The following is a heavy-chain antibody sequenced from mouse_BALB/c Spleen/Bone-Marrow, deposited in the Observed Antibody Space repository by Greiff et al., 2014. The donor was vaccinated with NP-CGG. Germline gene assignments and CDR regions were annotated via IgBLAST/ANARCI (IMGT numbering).Heavy chain of an antibody. Sequence: DVKLQESGGGLVKPGGSLKLSCAAFGFTFSDYYMYWVRQTPEKRLEWVATISDGGGYTYYPDSVWGRFTISRDNAKNNLYLQMSSLKSEDTAMYYCARSGERYGAMDYWGQGTSVTVFS. J-gene: IGHJ4*01. CDR2: ISDGGGYT. D-gene: IGHD2-10*02. CDR3: ARSGERYGAMDY. V-gene: IGHV5-4*02. CDR1: GFTFSDYY.